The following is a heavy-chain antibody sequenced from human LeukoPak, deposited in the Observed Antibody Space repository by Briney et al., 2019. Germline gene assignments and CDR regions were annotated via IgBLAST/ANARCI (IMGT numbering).Heavy chain of an antibody. CDR2: ISGSGGST. CDR1: GFTFSSYA. V-gene: IGHV3-23*01. Sequence: PGGSLRLSCAASGFTFSSYAMSWVRQAPGKGLEWVTAISGSGGSTYYADSVKGRFTISRDNSKNTLYLQMNSLRAEDTAVYYCANSIGYWGPPDAFDIWGQGTMVTVSS. D-gene: IGHD7-27*01. J-gene: IGHJ3*02. CDR3: ANSIGYWGPPDAFDI.